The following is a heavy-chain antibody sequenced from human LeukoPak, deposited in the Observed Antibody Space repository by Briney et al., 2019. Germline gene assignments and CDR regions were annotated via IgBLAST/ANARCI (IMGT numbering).Heavy chain of an antibody. Sequence: GASVKVSCKASGYTFTSYGISWVRQAPGQGLEWMGWISAYNGNTNYAQKLQGRVTMTTDTSTSTAYMELRSLRSDDTAVYYCARVEYSSSSGYYYYYYYMDVWGKGTTVTVSS. CDR3: ARVEYSSSSGYYYYYYYMDV. CDR1: GYTFTSYG. CDR2: ISAYNGNT. J-gene: IGHJ6*03. V-gene: IGHV1-18*01. D-gene: IGHD6-6*01.